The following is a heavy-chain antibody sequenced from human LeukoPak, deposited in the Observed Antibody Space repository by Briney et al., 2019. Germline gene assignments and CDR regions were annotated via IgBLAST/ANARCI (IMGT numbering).Heavy chain of an antibody. CDR2: TNWNGGST. Sequence: GGSLRLSCAASGSTFDDYGMSWVRQAPGKGLEWVSGTNWNGGSTGYVDSVEGRFTISRDNAKNSLYLQMNSLRAEDTAVYYCARDPLVRGVTCNWFDPWGRGTLVTVSS. CDR3: ARDPLVRGVTCNWFDP. CDR1: GSTFDDYG. J-gene: IGHJ5*02. V-gene: IGHV3-20*04. D-gene: IGHD3-10*01.